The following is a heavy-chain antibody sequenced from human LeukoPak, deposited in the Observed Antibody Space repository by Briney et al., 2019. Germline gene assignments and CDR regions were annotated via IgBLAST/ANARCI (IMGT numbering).Heavy chain of an antibody. CDR3: ARSPPYSGGADGWFDP. D-gene: IGHD6-19*01. Sequence: GASVKVSCKASGYTFTGYYMHWVRQAPGQGLEWMGWINPNSGGTNYAQKFQGRVTMTRDTSISTAYMELSRLRSDDTAVYYCARSPPYSGGADGWFDPWGQGTLVTVSS. J-gene: IGHJ5*02. V-gene: IGHV1-2*02. CDR2: INPNSGGT. CDR1: GYTFTGYY.